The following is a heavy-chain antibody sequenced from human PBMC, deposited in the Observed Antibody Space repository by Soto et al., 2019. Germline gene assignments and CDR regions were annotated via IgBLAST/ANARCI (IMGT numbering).Heavy chain of an antibody. J-gene: IGHJ4*02. CDR1: GYTFTNYA. CDR2: ISAYNGNT. V-gene: IGHV1-18*01. CDR3: ARDLATAGPFDC. Sequence: QVQLVQSGAEVKKPGASVMVSCKASGYTFTNYAFSWVRQAPGQGLEWMGWISAYNGNTNYPQKLQGRVTMTTDTSTSTAYMELRSLRSDDTAVYHCARDLATAGPFDCWGQGTLVTVFS. D-gene: IGHD6-13*01.